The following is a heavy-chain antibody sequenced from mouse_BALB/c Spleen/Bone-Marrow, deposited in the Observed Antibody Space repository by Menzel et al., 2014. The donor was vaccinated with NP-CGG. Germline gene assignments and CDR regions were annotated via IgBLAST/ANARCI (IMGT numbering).Heavy chain of an antibody. CDR1: GFSFSNYG. J-gene: IGHJ3*01. D-gene: IGHD2-4*01. CDR3: ARHAYYDQTEVAFVC. V-gene: IGHV5-9-2*01. CDR2: LSGDGRYT. Sequence: EVQGVESGGGLVKSGGSLKLSCAASGFSFSNYGMSWLRQTPEKRQEWVATLSGDGRYTFYSDSVKGRFTISRDNAKNNLYLQLSGLRSEDTALYYCARHAYYDQTEVAFVCWGQGTLVTVAA.